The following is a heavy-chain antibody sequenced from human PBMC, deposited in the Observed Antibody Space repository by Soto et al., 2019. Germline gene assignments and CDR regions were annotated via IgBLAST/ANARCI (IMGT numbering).Heavy chain of an antibody. CDR1: GFTFSTYA. CDR2: ISGSGDST. V-gene: IGHV3-23*01. J-gene: IGHJ4*02. Sequence: EVQLLESGGGLVQPGGSLRLSCAASGFTFSTYAMNWVRQAPGKGLEWVSGISGSGDSTYYADSVKGRFTVSRDNSKNRLSLLMNSLRAEDTAVFYWEKERSRGGSFDYWGQGTLVTFSS. CDR3: EKERSRGGSFDY. D-gene: IGHD6-19*01.